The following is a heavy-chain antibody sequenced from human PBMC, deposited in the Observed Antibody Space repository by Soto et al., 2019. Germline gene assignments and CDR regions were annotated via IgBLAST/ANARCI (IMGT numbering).Heavy chain of an antibody. CDR3: ARAIAVGSTSLDY. CDR1: GFSFSTYN. D-gene: IGHD6-19*01. CDR2: ISSRSSTI. J-gene: IGHJ4*02. V-gene: IGHV3-48*02. Sequence: LRLSCAASGFSFSTYNMNWVRQAPGRGLEWVSYISSRSSTIYHADSVKGRFTISRDNAKNSLYLQMDSLRDEDTAVYFCARAIAVGSTSLDYWGLGTRVTVS.